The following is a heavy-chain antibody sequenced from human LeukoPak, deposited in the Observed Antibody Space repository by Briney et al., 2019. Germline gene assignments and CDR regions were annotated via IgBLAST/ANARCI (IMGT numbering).Heavy chain of an antibody. CDR3: AKGLDLHYYGMDV. V-gene: IGHV3-43*02. J-gene: IGHJ6*02. CDR2: INGDGTTT. CDR1: GFTFDGYG. D-gene: IGHD3-9*01. Sequence: GGSLRLSCAASGFTFDGYGMHWVRQAPGKGLEWVSVINGDGTTTYYGDSVRGRFTISRDNSKNSLYLQMNSLRTEDTALYYCAKGLDLHYYGMDVWGQGTTVIVSS.